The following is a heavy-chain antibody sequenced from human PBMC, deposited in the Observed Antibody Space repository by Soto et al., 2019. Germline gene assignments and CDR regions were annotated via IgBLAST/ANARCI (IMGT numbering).Heavy chain of an antibody. V-gene: IGHV1-69*01. J-gene: IGHJ6*02. CDR1: GGTFSSYA. CDR2: IIPIFGTA. Sequence: QVQLVQSGAEVKKPGSSVQVSCKASGGTFSSYAISWVRQAPGQGLEWMGGIIPIFGTANYAQKFQGRVTITADESTSTAYMELSSLRSEDTAVYYCARGIAAAGTNYYYYYGMDVWGQGTTVTVSS. D-gene: IGHD6-13*01. CDR3: ARGIAAAGTNYYYYYGMDV.